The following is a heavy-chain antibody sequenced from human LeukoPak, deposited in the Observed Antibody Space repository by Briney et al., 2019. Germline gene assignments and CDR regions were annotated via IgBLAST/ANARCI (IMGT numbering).Heavy chain of an antibody. CDR1: GGSFSGYY. V-gene: IGHV4-34*01. CDR3: ALTMPRWPTNENNAAFDI. D-gene: IGHD2/OR15-2a*01. CDR2: INHSGST. Sequence: PSETLSLTXAVYGGSFSGYYWSWISQPPGKGLEWIGEINHSGSTNYNPSLKSRVTISVDTSKNQFSLKLSSVTAADTAVYYCALTMPRWPTNENNAAFDIWGQGTMVTVSS. J-gene: IGHJ3*02.